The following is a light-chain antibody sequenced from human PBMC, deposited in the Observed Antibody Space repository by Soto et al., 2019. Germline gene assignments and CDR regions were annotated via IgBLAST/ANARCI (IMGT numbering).Light chain of an antibody. CDR3: QQYNSWPIT. Sequence: IVMTQSPATLSVSPGERATLSCRASQSVSSNLAWYQQKPGQAPRVLIYGASTRATDIPARFSGSGSGTEFTLTISSLQSEDFAVYYCQQYNSWPITFGQGTRLEIK. V-gene: IGKV3-15*01. CDR2: GAS. CDR1: QSVSSN. J-gene: IGKJ5*01.